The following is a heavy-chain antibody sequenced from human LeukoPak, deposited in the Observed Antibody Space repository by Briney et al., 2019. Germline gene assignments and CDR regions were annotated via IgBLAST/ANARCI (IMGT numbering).Heavy chain of an antibody. CDR2: ITWKGGSI. Sequence: PGGSLRLSCAASGFTFDYYAMHWVRHAPGKGLVWVSSITWKGGSIVYADSETGRFTISRDNAKTSLYLELNSLTADDTVFFYCARDVSDYGDYESAFASWGQGTTVTVSS. J-gene: IGHJ3*02. D-gene: IGHD4-17*01. V-gene: IGHV3-9*01. CDR3: ARDVSDYGDYESAFAS. CDR1: GFTFDYYA.